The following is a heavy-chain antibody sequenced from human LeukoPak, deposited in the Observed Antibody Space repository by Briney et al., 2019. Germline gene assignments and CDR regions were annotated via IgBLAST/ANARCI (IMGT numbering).Heavy chain of an antibody. CDR1: GFTFSSYW. J-gene: IGHJ5*02. V-gene: IGHV3-74*01. D-gene: IGHD3-22*01. CDR2: INSDGSST. CDR3: ARTIVLNWFDP. Sequence: PGGSLRLSCAASGFTFSSYWMHWVRHAPGKGLVWVSRINSDGSSTSYADSVKGRFTISRDNAKNTLYLQMNSLRAEDTAVYYCARTIVLNWFDPWGQGTLVTVSS.